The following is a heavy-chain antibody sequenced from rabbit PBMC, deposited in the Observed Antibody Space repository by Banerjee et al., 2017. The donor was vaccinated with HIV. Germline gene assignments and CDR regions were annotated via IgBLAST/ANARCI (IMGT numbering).Heavy chain of an antibody. V-gene: IGHV1S45*01. CDR1: GFSFSSSYD. CDR2: INTGSGST. Sequence: QEQLEESGGGLVKPEGSLTLTCTASGFSFSSSYDMCWVRQAPGKGLEWIGCINTGSGSTYYATWAKGRFTISKTSSTTVTLQMTSLTAADTATYFCARDPSVDSSSAFNLWGPGTLVTVS. J-gene: IGHJ4*01. D-gene: IGHD1-1*01. CDR3: ARDPSVDSSSAFNL.